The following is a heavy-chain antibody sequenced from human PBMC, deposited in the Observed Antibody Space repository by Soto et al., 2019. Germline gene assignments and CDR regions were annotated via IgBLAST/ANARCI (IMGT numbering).Heavy chain of an antibody. J-gene: IGHJ5*02. Sequence: GGSLRLSCAASGFTFSSYWMSWVRQAPGKGLEWVANIKQDGSEKYYVDSVKGRFTISRDNAKNSLYLQVNSLRAEDTAVYYCVGIAVAGTDWFDHWGQGTLVTVSS. D-gene: IGHD6-19*01. CDR3: VGIAVAGTDWFDH. V-gene: IGHV3-7*03. CDR2: IKQDGSEK. CDR1: GFTFSSYW.